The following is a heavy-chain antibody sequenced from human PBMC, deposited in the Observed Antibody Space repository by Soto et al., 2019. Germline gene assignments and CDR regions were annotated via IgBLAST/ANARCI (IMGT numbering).Heavy chain of an antibody. V-gene: IGHV3-33*01. D-gene: IGHD6-19*01. CDR3: AREGLEAVALDMDV. Sequence: QVQLVESGGGVVQPGRSLRLSCAASGFTFSSYGIHWVRQAPGKGLEWVAVIWYDGSNKYYADSVKGRFTISRDNSKNTLYLQMNSLRAEDTAVYYCAREGLEAVALDMDVWGQGTTVTVSS. J-gene: IGHJ6*02. CDR1: GFTFSSYG. CDR2: IWYDGSNK.